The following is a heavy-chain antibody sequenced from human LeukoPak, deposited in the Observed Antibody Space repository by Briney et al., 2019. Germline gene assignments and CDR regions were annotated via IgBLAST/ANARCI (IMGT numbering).Heavy chain of an antibody. Sequence: ASVKVSCKASEYIFTGYYMHWVRQAPGQGLEWMGRINPNNGATNYAQKFQGRVTITGDTSINTAYMELSSLRSNDTAVYYCTRESGSYHGNDYWGQGTLVTVSS. CDR2: INPNNGAT. V-gene: IGHV1-2*06. CDR1: EYIFTGYY. J-gene: IGHJ4*02. D-gene: IGHD1-26*01. CDR3: TRESGSYHGNDY.